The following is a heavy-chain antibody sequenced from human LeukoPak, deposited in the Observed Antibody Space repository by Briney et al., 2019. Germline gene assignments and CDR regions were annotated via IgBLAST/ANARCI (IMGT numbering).Heavy chain of an antibody. CDR2: ISYDGSNK. CDR3: ARDLVGAPTA. CDR1: GFTFSSYG. V-gene: IGHV3-30*03. J-gene: IGHJ5*02. Sequence: PGGSLRLSCAASGFTFSSYGMHWVRQAPGKGLEWVAVISYDGSNKYYADSVKGRFTISRDNAKNSLFLQMNSLRAEDTAVYYCARDLVGAPTAWGQGTLVTVSS. D-gene: IGHD1-26*01.